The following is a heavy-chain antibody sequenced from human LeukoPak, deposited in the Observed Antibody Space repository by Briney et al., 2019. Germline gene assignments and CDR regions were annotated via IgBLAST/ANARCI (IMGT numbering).Heavy chain of an antibody. Sequence: SVKVSCKASGGTFSSYAISWVRQAPGQGLEWMGGIIPIFGTANYAQKFQGRVMITADESTSTACMELSSLRSEDTAVYYCARGCGGDCGDAFDIWGQGTMVTVSS. J-gene: IGHJ3*02. CDR2: IIPIFGTA. CDR1: GGTFSSYA. D-gene: IGHD2-21*02. V-gene: IGHV1-69*01. CDR3: ARGCGGDCGDAFDI.